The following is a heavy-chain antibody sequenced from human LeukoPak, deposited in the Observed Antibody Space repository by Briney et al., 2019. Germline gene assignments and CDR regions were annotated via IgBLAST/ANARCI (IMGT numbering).Heavy chain of an antibody. CDR1: GYTFTSYG. D-gene: IGHD3-10*01. Sequence: ASVKVSCKASGYTFTSYGISWVRQAPGQGLEWMGWISAYNGNTNYAQKLQGRVTMTTDTPTSTAYMELRSLRSDDTAVYYCAREKRGGVWFGELFPVNYYMDVWGKGTTVSVSS. CDR3: AREKRGGVWFGELFPVNYYMDV. CDR2: ISAYNGNT. J-gene: IGHJ6*03. V-gene: IGHV1-18*01.